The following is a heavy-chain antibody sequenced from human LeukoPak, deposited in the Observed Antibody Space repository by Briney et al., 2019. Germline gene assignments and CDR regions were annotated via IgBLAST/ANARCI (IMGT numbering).Heavy chain of an antibody. D-gene: IGHD3-10*01. CDR3: AREIRGVIIRAFDY. V-gene: IGHV7-4-1*02. CDR1: GYTFTGYA. Sequence: GASVKVSCKASGYTFTGYAMNWVRQAPGQGLEWMGWINTNTGNPTYAQGFTGRFVFSLDTSVSTAYLQISSLKAEDTAVYYCAREIRGVIIRAFDYWGQGTLVTVSS. J-gene: IGHJ4*02. CDR2: INTNTGNP.